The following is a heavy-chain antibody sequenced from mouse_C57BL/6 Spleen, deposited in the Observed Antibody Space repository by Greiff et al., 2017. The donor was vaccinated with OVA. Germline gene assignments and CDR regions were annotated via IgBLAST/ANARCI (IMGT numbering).Heavy chain of an antibody. D-gene: IGHD3-2*02. Sequence: VQLQQSGPELVKPGASVKISCKASGYAFSSSWMNWVKQRPGKGLEWIGRIYPGDGDTNYNGKFKGKATLTADKSSSTAYMQLSSLTSEDSAVYFCATETAQATNFDYWGQGTTLTVSS. V-gene: IGHV1-82*01. J-gene: IGHJ2*01. CDR3: ATETAQATNFDY. CDR2: IYPGDGDT. CDR1: GYAFSSSW.